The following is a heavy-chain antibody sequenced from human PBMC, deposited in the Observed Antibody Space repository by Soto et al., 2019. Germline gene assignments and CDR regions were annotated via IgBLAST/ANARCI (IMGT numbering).Heavy chain of an antibody. CDR1: GFTFSSYE. J-gene: IGHJ4*02. D-gene: IGHD2-15*01. CDR2: ISSSGDTI. CDR3: ARDPPRYGGNFDY. Sequence: EVQLVESGGGLVQPGGSLRLSCAASGFTFSSYEMNWVRQAPGKGLEWVSYISSSGDTIYYADSVKGRFTLSRDNAQNSLYRQVNSLRAEDTAVYYCARDPPRYGGNFDYWGQGTLVTVSA. V-gene: IGHV3-48*03.